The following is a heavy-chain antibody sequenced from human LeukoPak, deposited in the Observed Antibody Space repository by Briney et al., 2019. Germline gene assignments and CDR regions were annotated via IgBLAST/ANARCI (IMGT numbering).Heavy chain of an antibody. CDR3: ARAPGGGYYWYYFDY. J-gene: IGHJ4*02. Sequence: SVTLSLTCTVSGGSVSSYYWSWIRQPPGKGLEWIGYLYYSGSTNYNPSLKSRVIISLDTSKNQFSLKLSSVTAADTAVYYCARAPGGGYYWYYFDYWGKGTLVSVS. V-gene: IGHV4-59*02. CDR1: GGSVSSYY. CDR2: LYYSGST. D-gene: IGHD3-22*01.